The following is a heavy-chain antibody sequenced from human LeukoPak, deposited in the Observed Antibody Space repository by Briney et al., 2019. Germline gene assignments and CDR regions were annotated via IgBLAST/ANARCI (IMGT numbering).Heavy chain of an antibody. CDR1: GFTFGSYS. V-gene: IGHV3-21*01. CDR3: ARDLYSSGWYEKYCFDY. Sequence: GGSLRLSCAASGFTFGSYSMHWVRQAPGKGLEWVSSISSSSSYIDYADSVKGRFTISRDNAKNSLYLQMNSLRAEDTAVYYCARDLYSSGWYEKYCFDYRGQGTLVTVSS. CDR2: ISSSSSYI. J-gene: IGHJ4*02. D-gene: IGHD6-19*01.